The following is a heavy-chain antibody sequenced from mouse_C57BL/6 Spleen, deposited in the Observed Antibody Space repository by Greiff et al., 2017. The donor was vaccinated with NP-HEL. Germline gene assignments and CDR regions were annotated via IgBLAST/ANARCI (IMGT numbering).Heavy chain of an antibody. CDR3: ARGGLHYAMDY. CDR2: IYPGSGST. Sequence: VQLQQPGAELVKPGASVKMSCKASGYTFTSYWITWVKQRPGQGLEWIGDIYPGSGSTNYNEKFKSKATLTVDRSSSTAYMQLSSLTSEDSAVXYCARGGLHYAMDYWGKGTSVTVSS. V-gene: IGHV1-55*01. J-gene: IGHJ4*01. D-gene: IGHD2-4*01. CDR1: GYTFTSYW.